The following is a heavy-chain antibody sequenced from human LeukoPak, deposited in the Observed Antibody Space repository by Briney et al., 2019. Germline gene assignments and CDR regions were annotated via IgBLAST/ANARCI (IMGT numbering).Heavy chain of an antibody. V-gene: IGHV3-74*01. J-gene: IGHJ6*02. D-gene: IGHD6-13*01. CDR3: ARAGLIAAAGTPYYYYGMDV. Sequence: GGSLRLSCAASGFTFSSYWMHWVRQAPGKGLVWVSRINSDGSSTSYADSVKGRFTISRDNAKNTLYLQMNSLRAEDTAVYYCARAGLIAAAGTPYYYYGMDVWGQGTTVTVSS. CDR1: GFTFSSYW. CDR2: INSDGSST.